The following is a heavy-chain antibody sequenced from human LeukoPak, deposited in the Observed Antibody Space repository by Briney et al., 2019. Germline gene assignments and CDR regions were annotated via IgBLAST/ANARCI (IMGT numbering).Heavy chain of an antibody. CDR2: ISGSGGST. D-gene: IGHD2-2*01. CDR1: GFTFSSYA. V-gene: IGHV3-23*01. J-gene: IGHJ5*02. Sequence: GGSLRLSCAASGFTFSSYAMSWVRQAPGEGLEWVSAISGSGGSTYYADSVKGRFTISRDNSKNTLYLQMNSLRAEDTAVYYCAIGSIVVVPAAKRFDPWGQGTLVTVSS. CDR3: AIGSIVVVPAAKRFDP.